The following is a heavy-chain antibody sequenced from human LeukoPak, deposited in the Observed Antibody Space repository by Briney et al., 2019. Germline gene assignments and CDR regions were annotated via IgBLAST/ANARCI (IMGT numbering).Heavy chain of an antibody. Sequence: SETLSLTCTASGGSINIYYWTWIRHPPGKGLEWIGYMYYSGNTKYNPPRKSRVTISIDTSKKQFSLKLTSVTAADTAVYYCARMYYFDSSGKFDYWGQGTLVTVSS. CDR2: MYYSGNT. D-gene: IGHD3-22*01. V-gene: IGHV4-59*01. J-gene: IGHJ4*02. CDR1: GGSINIYY. CDR3: ARMYYFDSSGKFDY.